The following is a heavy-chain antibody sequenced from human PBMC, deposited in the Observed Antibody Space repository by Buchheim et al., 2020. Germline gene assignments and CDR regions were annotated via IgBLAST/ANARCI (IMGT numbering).Heavy chain of an antibody. D-gene: IGHD5-18*01. CDR2: ISYDGNNK. V-gene: IGHV3-30*18. Sequence: QVQLVESGGGVVQPGGSLRLSCAASGFTFSNYGMHWVRQDPGKGLEWVAVISYDGNNKYYADSVKGRFTISRDNSKSTLYLQMDSLRAEDTAVYYCAKSEAQLWLWCFHSWGQGTRVTVSS. CDR1: GFTFSNYG. CDR3: AKSEAQLWLWCFHS. J-gene: IGHJ4*02.